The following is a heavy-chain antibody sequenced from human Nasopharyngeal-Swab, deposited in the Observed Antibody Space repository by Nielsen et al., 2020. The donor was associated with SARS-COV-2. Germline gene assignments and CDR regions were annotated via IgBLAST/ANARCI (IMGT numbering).Heavy chain of an antibody. V-gene: IGHV3-23*01. CDR3: AKGACEGGTTSCYSCDY. D-gene: IGHD2-2*01. CDR2: ISGSGGRT. Sequence: WIRQPPGKGLEWVSTISGSGGRTYYADSVKGRFTISRDNSKNTLHVQMNSLRVEDRAVYYCAKGACEGGTTSCYSCDYWGQGTLVTVSS. J-gene: IGHJ4*02.